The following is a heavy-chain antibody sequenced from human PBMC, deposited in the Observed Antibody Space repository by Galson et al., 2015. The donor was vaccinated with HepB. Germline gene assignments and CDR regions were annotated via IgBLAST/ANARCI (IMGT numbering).Heavy chain of an antibody. Sequence: PALVKPTQTLTLTCTFSGFSLSTSGMCVSWIRQPPGKALEWLARIDWADYKYYSTSLKSRLSISQDTSKNQVVLTLTNMDPVDTATYYCARGLYYYGSGTYYLSDYWGQGTLVAVSS. J-gene: IGHJ4*02. CDR1: GFSLSTSGMC. CDR3: ARGLYYYGSGTYYLSDY. V-gene: IGHV2-70*11. CDR2: IDWADYK. D-gene: IGHD3-10*01.